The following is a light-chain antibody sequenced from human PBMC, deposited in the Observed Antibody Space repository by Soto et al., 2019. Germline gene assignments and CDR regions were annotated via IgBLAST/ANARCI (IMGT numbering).Light chain of an antibody. CDR2: EVS. CDR3: SSYTSSSTPYV. J-gene: IGLJ1*01. CDR1: SSDVGAYNY. Sequence: QSALAQPASVSGSLGQSITISCTGTSSDVGAYNYVSWYQQQPGKAPKLMISEVSNRPSGVSNRFSGSKSGNTASLTISGLQAEDEADYYCSSYTSSSTPYVFGTGTKVTVL. V-gene: IGLV2-14*01.